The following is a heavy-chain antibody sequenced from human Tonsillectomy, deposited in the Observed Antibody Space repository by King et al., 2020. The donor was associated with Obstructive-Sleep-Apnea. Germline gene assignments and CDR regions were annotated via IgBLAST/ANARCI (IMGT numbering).Heavy chain of an antibody. CDR3: ARAANYDSSGYYSLSHFHH. Sequence: VQLVESGGGLVQPGGSLRLSCEASGFTFSNYSMNWVRQAPGKGLEWVAYISSSGTTKFYADSVKGRFTISRDNAKNSLYLQMNSLRAEDTAVYYCARAANYDSSGYYSLSHFHHWGQGTLVTVSS. CDR2: ISSSGTTK. CDR1: GFTFSNYS. V-gene: IGHV3-48*04. D-gene: IGHD3-22*01. J-gene: IGHJ1*01.